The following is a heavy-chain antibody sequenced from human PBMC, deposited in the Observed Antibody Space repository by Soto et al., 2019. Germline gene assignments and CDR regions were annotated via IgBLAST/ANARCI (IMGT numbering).Heavy chain of an antibody. D-gene: IGHD3-10*01. V-gene: IGHV4-59*08. J-gene: IGHJ4*02. Sequence: QVQLQESGPGLVKPSETLSLTCTVSGGSLSNYYWNWIRQPPGKGLEWIGFIYYRGITNYNPSLKSRGTRSVAPSKNQFSLRRGSVTAADTAVYYCARREGGFGRFDYWGQGTLVTVSS. CDR1: GGSLSNYY. CDR2: IYYRGIT. CDR3: ARREGGFGRFDY.